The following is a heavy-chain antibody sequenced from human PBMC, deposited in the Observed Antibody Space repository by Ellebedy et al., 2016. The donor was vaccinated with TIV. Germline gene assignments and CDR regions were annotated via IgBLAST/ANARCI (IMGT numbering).Heavy chain of an antibody. CDR1: GYTLTDYY. CDR2: INPYSGDT. J-gene: IGHJ3*02. D-gene: IGHD3-3*01. CDR3: ARGFVSQGAFDI. V-gene: IGHV1-2*02. Sequence: ASVKVSXKASGYTLTDYYIHWVRQAPGQGLEWMGWINPYSGDTNYAQKFQGRVTMTRDTSIGTAYMELRSLRSDDTAVYYCARGFVSQGAFDIWGQGTMVTVSS.